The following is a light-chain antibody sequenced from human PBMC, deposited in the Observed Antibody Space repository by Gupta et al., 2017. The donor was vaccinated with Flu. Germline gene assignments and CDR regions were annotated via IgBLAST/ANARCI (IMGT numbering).Light chain of an antibody. CDR2: DAT. V-gene: IGKV3-15*01. CDR3: LQNNNWTLS. CDR1: QIVSTK. Sequence: EIPLTQSPVTLSVAAGDRATLSCRTSQIVSTKLAWYQQKPGQAPRLLNFDATTRATSIPDRFSGSGSGTEFTLTISSLQSEDFAVYYCLQNNNWTLSFGGGTKVEIK. J-gene: IGKJ4*01.